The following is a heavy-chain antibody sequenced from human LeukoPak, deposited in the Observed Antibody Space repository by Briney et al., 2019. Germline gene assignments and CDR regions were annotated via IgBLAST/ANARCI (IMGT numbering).Heavy chain of an antibody. V-gene: IGHV3-9*01. CDR2: ISWNSGSI. CDR3: ARDSYGDANFDS. J-gene: IGHJ4*02. CDR1: GFTFDDYA. D-gene: IGHD4-17*01. Sequence: PGGSLRLSCAASGFTFDDYAMHWVRQAPGKGLEWVSGISWNSGSIDYADSVKGRFTISRDNSKNTLYLQMNSLRAEDTAVYYCARDSYGDANFDSWGQGTLVTVSS.